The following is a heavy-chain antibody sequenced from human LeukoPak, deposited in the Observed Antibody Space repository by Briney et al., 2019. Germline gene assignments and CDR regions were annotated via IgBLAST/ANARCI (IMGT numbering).Heavy chain of an antibody. CDR3: ARASPYSYGPPPFDY. CDR1: GGSISSSSYY. CDR2: IYYSRST. D-gene: IGHD5-18*01. Sequence: PSETLSLTCTVSGGSISSSSYYWGWIRQPPGKGLEWIGSIYYSRSTYYNPSLKSRVTISVDTSKNQFSLKLSSVTAADTAVYYCARASPYSYGPPPFDYWGQGTLVTVSS. V-gene: IGHV4-39*07. J-gene: IGHJ4*02.